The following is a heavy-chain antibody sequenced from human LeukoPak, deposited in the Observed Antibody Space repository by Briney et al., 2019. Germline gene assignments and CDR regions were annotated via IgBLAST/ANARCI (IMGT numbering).Heavy chain of an antibody. V-gene: IGHV3-66*01. CDR1: GFTVSSNY. Sequence: GGSLRLSCAASGFTVSSNYMSWVRQAPGKGLEWVSVIYSGGSTYYADSVKGRFTISRDNSKNTLYLQMNSLRAEDTAVYYCANTRPTSYGMDVWGQGTTVTVSS. J-gene: IGHJ6*02. CDR3: ANTRPTSYGMDV. CDR2: IYSGGST.